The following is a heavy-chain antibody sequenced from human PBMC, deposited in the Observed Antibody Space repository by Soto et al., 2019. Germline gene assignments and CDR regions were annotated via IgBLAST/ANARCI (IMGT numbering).Heavy chain of an antibody. Sequence: GGSLRLSCAASGFTFSSYSMNWVRQAPGKGLEWVSYISSSSSTIYYADSVKGRFTISRDNAKNSLYLQMNSLRAEDTAVYYCARDDRYLAVAGVDYWGQGTLVTVSS. V-gene: IGHV3-48*01. D-gene: IGHD6-19*01. CDR3: ARDDRYLAVAGVDY. J-gene: IGHJ4*02. CDR2: ISSSSSTI. CDR1: GFTFSSYS.